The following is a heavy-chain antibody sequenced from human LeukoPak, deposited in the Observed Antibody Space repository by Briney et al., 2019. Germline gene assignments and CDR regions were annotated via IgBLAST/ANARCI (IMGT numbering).Heavy chain of an antibody. V-gene: IGHV3-30*02. CDR1: GFTFINYG. CDR2: IRYDGSNK. CDR3: AEGHNIDSRGSNPGDY. Sequence: PGGSLRLSCAASGFTFINYGMQWVRQAPGKGLEWVAFIRYDGSNKYSADSVKGRFTISIDNSKNTLYLQMNSLRATGTSVYYCAEGHNIDSRGSNPGDYWGQGTLVTVSS. J-gene: IGHJ4*02. D-gene: IGHD3-22*01.